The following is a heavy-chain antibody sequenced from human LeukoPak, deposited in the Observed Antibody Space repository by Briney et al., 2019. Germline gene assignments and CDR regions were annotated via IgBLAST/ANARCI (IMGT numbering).Heavy chain of an antibody. CDR3: ARLVVPAAISAFFDY. V-gene: IGHV5-51*01. Sequence: GESLKISYKGSGYSFTSYWICWVRQIPGKVLEWMGIIYLVDSATRYNTFFRGQVTISADKSISTAYLQWSSLRASDTAMYYCARLVVPAAISAFFDYWGQGTLVTVSS. CDR1: GYSFTSYW. D-gene: IGHD2-2*01. CDR2: IYLVDSAT. J-gene: IGHJ4*02.